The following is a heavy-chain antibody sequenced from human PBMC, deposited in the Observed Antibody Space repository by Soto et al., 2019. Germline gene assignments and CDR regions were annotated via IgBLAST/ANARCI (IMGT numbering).Heavy chain of an antibody. CDR3: ARAYGSGSYYLYYYMDV. CDR1: GFTFSSYG. J-gene: IGHJ6*03. D-gene: IGHD3-10*01. CDR2: IWYDGSNK. V-gene: IGHV3-33*01. Sequence: GGSLRLSCAASGFTFSSYGMHWVRQAPGKGLEWVAVIWYDGSNKYYADSVKGRFTISRDNSKNTLYLQMNSLRAEDTAVYYCARAYGSGSYYLYYYMDVWGKGTTVTVSS.